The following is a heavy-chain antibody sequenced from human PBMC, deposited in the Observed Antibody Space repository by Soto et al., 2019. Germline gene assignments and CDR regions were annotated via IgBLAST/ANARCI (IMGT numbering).Heavy chain of an antibody. CDR3: ARGGPIVVVPAAIDPRHPLDY. V-gene: IGHV1-69*02. D-gene: IGHD2-2*01. J-gene: IGHJ4*02. CDR2: IIPILGIA. CDR1: GGTFSSYT. Sequence: ASVKVSCKASGGTFSSYTISWVRQAPGQGLEWMGRIIPILGIANYAQKFQGRVTITADKSTSTAYMELSSLRSEDTAVYYCARGGPIVVVPAAIDPRHPLDYWGQGTLVTVSS.